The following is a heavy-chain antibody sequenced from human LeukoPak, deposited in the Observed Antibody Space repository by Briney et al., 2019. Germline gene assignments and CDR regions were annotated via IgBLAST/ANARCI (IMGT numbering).Heavy chain of an antibody. CDR1: GGSFSGYY. D-gene: IGHD3-22*01. J-gene: IGHJ6*03. CDR3: ARGLHYYDSSGYYLARYYYYMDV. V-gene: IGHV4-34*01. Sequence: SGTLSLTCAVYGGSFSGYYWSWIRQPPGKGLEWIGEINHSGSTNYNPSLKSRVTISVDTSKNQFSLKLSSVTAADTAVYYCARGLHYYDSSGYYLARYYYYMDVWGKGTTVTVSS. CDR2: INHSGST.